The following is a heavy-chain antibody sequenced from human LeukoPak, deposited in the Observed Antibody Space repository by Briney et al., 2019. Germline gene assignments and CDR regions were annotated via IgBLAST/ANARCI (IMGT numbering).Heavy chain of an antibody. CDR2: IYYSGST. Sequence: SETLSLTCTVSGGSISSYYWSWIRQPPGKGLEWIGYIYYSGSTNYNPSLTSRGTISVDTSKNHFSLKLSSVTAADTAVYYCARGGPYDSSGYYPYYFDYWGQGTLVTVSS. D-gene: IGHD3-22*01. CDR1: GGSISSYY. CDR3: ARGGPYDSSGYYPYYFDY. J-gene: IGHJ4*02. V-gene: IGHV4-59*01.